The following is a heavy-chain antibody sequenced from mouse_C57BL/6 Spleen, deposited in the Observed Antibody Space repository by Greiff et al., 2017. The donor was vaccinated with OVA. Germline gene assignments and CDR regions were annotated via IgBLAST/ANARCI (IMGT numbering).Heavy chain of an antibody. J-gene: IGHJ3*01. D-gene: IGHD2-5*01. CDR1: GYTFTSYW. CDR3: ARTGLSNWGFAY. CDR2: IDPSDSYT. V-gene: IGHV1-59*01. Sequence: VQLQQPGAELVRPGTSVKLSCKASGYTFTSYWMHWVKQRPGQGLEWIGVIDPSDSYTNYNQKFKGKATLTVDTSSSTAYMQLSSLTSEDSAVYYCARTGLSNWGFAYWGQGTLVTVSA.